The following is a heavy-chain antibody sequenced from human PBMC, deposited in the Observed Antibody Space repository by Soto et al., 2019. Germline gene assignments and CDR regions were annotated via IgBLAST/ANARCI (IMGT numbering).Heavy chain of an antibody. CDR3: VRETESGAFDI. J-gene: IGHJ3*02. CDR2: ISSSGRLI. V-gene: IGHV3-48*03. Sequence: PGGSLRLSCAASGFTFSSYEVNWVRQAPGKGLEWVSYISSSGRLIYYADSAKGRFTISRDNAKNSLYLQMSSLRAEDTAVYFCVRETESGAFDIWGQGTMVTVSS. CDR1: GFTFSSYE.